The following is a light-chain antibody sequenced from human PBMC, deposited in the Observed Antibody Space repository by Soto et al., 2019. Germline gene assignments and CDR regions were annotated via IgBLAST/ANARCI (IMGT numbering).Light chain of an antibody. V-gene: IGKV3-11*01. CDR2: DAS. Sequence: EIVLTQSPATVSLSPGERATLSCRASQSVSSYLAWYQQKPGQAPRLLIYDASNRATGIPARFSGSGSGTDFTLTISSLEPEDFAVYYCQQRSNWPPTWTFGQGTKVEIK. CDR1: QSVSSY. J-gene: IGKJ1*01. CDR3: QQRSNWPPTWT.